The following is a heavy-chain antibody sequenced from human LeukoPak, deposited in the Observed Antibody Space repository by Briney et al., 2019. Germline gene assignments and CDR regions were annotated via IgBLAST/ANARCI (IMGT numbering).Heavy chain of an antibody. CDR1: GFTFSGSA. J-gene: IGHJ4*02. CDR3: AREWQGGIAAAGTRIEGDY. V-gene: IGHV3-7*01. CDR2: IKQDGSEK. D-gene: IGHD6-13*01. Sequence: PGGSLRLSCAASGFTFSGSAMHWVRQASGKGLEWVANIKQDGSEKNYVDSVKGRFTISRDNAENSLFLQMNSLRVEDTAVYYCAREWQGGIAAAGTRIEGDYWGQGTLVTVSS.